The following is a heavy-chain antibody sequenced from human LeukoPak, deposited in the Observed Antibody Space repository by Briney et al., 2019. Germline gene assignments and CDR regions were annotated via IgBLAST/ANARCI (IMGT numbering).Heavy chain of an antibody. CDR1: GGSISRDSGASISTIY. J-gene: IGHJ4*02. CDR3: ARGWAPRGEKSSFDQ. V-gene: IGHV4-4*07. D-gene: IGHD3-10*01. CDR2: IFASGHI. Sequence: SETLSLTCSVSGGSISRDSGASISTIYWTWIRLVAGKGLEWLGRIFASGHINYNPFLRSRISMSVDTSKNQFSLKLSSVTAADTAVYYSARGWAPRGEKSSFDQWGQGTLVAVSS.